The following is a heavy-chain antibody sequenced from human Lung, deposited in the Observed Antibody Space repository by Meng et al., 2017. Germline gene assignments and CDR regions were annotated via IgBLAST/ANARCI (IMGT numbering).Heavy chain of an antibody. CDR3: ARGQKGYFDL. J-gene: IGHJ2*01. CDR2: IYNSGST. Sequence: QVQLPESGPGLVKPSQTLSLTCTVSGGSISSSNYYWSWIRQPPGKGLEWSGHIYNSGSTYYNPSLKSRITISVDTSKNQFSLKLSSATAADTAVYYCARGQKGYFDLWGRGTLVTVSS. V-gene: IGHV4-30-4*01. CDR1: GGSISSSNYY.